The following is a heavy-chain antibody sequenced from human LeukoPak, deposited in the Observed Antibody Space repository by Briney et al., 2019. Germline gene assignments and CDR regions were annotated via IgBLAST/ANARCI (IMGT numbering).Heavy chain of an antibody. CDR1: GFTFSDYY. Sequence: GGSLRLSCAASGFTFSDYYMNWIRQAPGKGREWISYISSSGSTIYYADSVKGRFTISRDNAKNSLFLQMNSLRAEDTAVYYCARESGIVAREFDHWGQGALVTVSS. V-gene: IGHV3-11*01. CDR3: ARESGIVAREFDH. J-gene: IGHJ4*02. D-gene: IGHD6-6*01. CDR2: ISSSGSTI.